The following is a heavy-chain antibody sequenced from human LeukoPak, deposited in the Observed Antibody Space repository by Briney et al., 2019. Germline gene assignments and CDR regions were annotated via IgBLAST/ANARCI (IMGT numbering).Heavy chain of an antibody. CDR2: IYYSGST. J-gene: IGHJ6*02. D-gene: IGHD3-3*01. V-gene: IGHV4-39*01. CDR1: GGSISSSSYY. CDR3: GRLPARFFYGMDV. Sequence: SETLSLTCTVSGGSISSSSYYWGWIRQPPGKGLEWIGSIYYSGSTYYNPSLKSRVTISVDTSKNQFSLKLSSVTAADTAVYYCGRLPARFFYGMDVWGQGTTVTVSS.